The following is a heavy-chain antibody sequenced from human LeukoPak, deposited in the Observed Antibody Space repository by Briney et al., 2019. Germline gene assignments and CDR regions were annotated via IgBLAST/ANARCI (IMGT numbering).Heavy chain of an antibody. CDR1: GYSISSGYY. D-gene: IGHD1-26*01. J-gene: IGHJ4*02. CDR3: ARHESPGGATIH. Sequence: NPSETLSLTCAVSGYSISSGYYWGWIRQPPGKGLEWIGSIYHSGSTYYNPSLKSRVTISVDTSKNQLSLKLSSVTAADTAVYYCARHESPGGATIHWGQGTLVTVSS. CDR2: IYHSGST. V-gene: IGHV4-38-2*01.